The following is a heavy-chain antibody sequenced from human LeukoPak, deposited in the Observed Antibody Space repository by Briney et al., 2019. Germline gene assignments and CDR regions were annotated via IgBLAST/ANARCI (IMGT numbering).Heavy chain of an antibody. CDR1: GFTFSNYN. J-gene: IGHJ4*02. Sequence: PGGSLRLSWAASGFTFSNYNMNWVRPAPGKGLEWVSSISSSGSYIFHADSVKGRFTISRDNAQNSLYLQMNSLRAEDTAVYYCAREGPINNGDLDYWGQGTLVTVSS. D-gene: IGHD1/OR15-1a*01. CDR2: ISSSGSYI. V-gene: IGHV3-21*01. CDR3: AREGPINNGDLDY.